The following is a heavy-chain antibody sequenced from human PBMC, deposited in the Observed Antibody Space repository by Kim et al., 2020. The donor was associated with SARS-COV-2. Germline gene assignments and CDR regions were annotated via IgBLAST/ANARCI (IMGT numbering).Heavy chain of an antibody. Sequence: EGRSPSYAESVKGRFTISRDNARNTLYLQMNSLRAEDTAVYYCARGAKGWGQGTLVIVSS. CDR3: ARGAKG. V-gene: IGHV3-74*01. CDR2: EGRSP. D-gene: IGHD5-12*01. J-gene: IGHJ4*02.